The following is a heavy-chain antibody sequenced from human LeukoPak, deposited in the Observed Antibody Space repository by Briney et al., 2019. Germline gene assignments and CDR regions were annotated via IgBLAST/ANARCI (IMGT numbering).Heavy chain of an antibody. CDR1: GFTFNNYG. V-gene: IGHV3-30*18. CDR2: ISDDGRNK. CDR3: AKDRETTASGTFDF. J-gene: IGHJ4*02. D-gene: IGHD6-13*01. Sequence: PGRSLRLSCAASGFTFNNYGMHYVRQAPGKGLEWVAVISDDGRNKNCADSVKGRFTISRDSSNNTLYLQMNSLRAEDTGVYFCAKDRETTASGTFDFRGQGTLVTVSS.